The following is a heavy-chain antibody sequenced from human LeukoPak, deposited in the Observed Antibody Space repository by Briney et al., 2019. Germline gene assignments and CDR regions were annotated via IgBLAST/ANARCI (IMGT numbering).Heavy chain of an antibody. Sequence: GGSLRLSCAASGFTFTNYGMHWVRQAPGKGLEWVAVVSSDATNKYYADSVKGRFTISRENSKNTLYLQMNSLRGEDTAVYYCAKGRVLFGELLFTMDVWGQGTTVTVSS. D-gene: IGHD3-10*01. CDR3: AKGRVLFGELLFTMDV. CDR2: VSSDATNK. CDR1: GFTFTNYG. J-gene: IGHJ6*02. V-gene: IGHV3-30*18.